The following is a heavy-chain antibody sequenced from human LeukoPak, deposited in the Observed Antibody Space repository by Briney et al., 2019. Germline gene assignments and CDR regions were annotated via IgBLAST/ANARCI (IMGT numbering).Heavy chain of an antibody. D-gene: IGHD3-10*01. CDR3: VKVPYGSGSYSTLDY. CDR2: ISGSGDSK. J-gene: IGHJ4*02. CDR1: GFTFNNYA. V-gene: IGHV3-23*01. Sequence: GGSLRLSCAASGFTFNNYAMTWVRQAPGKGLEWVSVISGSGDSKYYADSVKGRFTISRDNSKNTLYLQINSLRAEDTAVYYCVKVPYGSGSYSTLDYWGQGTLVTVSS.